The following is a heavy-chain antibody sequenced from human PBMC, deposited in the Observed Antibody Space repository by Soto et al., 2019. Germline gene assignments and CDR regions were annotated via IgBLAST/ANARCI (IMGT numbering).Heavy chain of an antibody. D-gene: IGHD2-2*02. CDR1: GFTFSSYE. V-gene: IGHV3-48*03. CDR3: AKDIYD. CDR2: ISTSGRTI. J-gene: IGHJ4*02. Sequence: QTGGSLRLSCAASGFTFSSYEMNWVRQAPGKGLEWVSYISTSGRTIYYADSVKGRFTISRDNAKNSLFLQMNGLRGEDTGIYYCAKDIYDWGQGTLVTVSS.